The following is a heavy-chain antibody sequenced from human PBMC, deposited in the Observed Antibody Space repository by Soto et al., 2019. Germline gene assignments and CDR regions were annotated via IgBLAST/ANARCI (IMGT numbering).Heavy chain of an antibody. V-gene: IGHV3-23*01. CDR3: AKGDYYYGMDV. J-gene: IGHJ6*02. CDR2: ISGTGGTT. CDR1: GFTFSSYA. Sequence: EVQLLESGGGLVQPGGSLRLSCAASGFTFSSYAMSWVRQAPGKGLEWVSDISGTGGTTYYADSVKGRFTISRDNSKHTLSLQMNSRRADDTALYYCAKGDYYYGMDVWGQGTTVTVSS.